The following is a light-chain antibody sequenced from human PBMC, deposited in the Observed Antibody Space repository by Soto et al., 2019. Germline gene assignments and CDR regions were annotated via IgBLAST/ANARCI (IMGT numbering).Light chain of an antibody. V-gene: IGKV1-5*03. Sequence: DIQMTQSPSPLSASVGDRVTITCRASQTISNLLAWYQQKPGKAPKLLIFRASTLEIGVPSRFSGSGSGTDFTLTISSLQPDAFATYYCQQYDGYSTFGPGTKVDIK. CDR1: QTISNL. J-gene: IGKJ3*01. CDR3: QQYDGYST. CDR2: RAS.